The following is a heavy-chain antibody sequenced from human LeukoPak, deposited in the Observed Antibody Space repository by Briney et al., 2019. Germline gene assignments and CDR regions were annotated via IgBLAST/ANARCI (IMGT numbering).Heavy chain of an antibody. CDR3: ARDRAQQLVRTVTYYYYYMDV. CDR1: GYTFTSYG. V-gene: IGHV1-18*01. Sequence: ASVKVSCKASGYTFTSYGISWVRQAPGQGLEWMGWISAYNGNTNYAQKLQGRVTMTTDTSTSTAYMELRSLRSDDTAVYYCARDRAQQLVRTVTYYYYYMDVWGKGPRSPSP. CDR2: ISAYNGNT. J-gene: IGHJ6*03. D-gene: IGHD6-13*01.